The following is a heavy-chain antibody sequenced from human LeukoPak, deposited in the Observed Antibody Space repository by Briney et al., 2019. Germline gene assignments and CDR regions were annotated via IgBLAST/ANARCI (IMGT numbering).Heavy chain of an antibody. D-gene: IGHD6-13*01. CDR2: IYYSGST. Sequence: SETLSLTCTVSGGSISSSSYYWGWIRQPPGKGLEWIGSIYYSGSTYYNPSLKSRVTISVDTSKNQFSLKLSSVTAADTAVYYCARVEAAQVYYYYYYMDVWGKGTAVTVSS. J-gene: IGHJ6*03. CDR3: ARVEAAQVYYYYYYMDV. V-gene: IGHV4-39*01. CDR1: GGSISSSSYY.